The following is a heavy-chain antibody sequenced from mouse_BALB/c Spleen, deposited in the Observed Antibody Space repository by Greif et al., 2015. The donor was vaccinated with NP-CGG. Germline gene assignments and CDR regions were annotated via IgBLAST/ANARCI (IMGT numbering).Heavy chain of an antibody. CDR2: ISSGSSTI. Sequence: EVKVVESGGGLVQPGGSRKLSCAAFGFTFSSFGMHWVRQAPEKGLEWVAYISSGSSTIYYADTVKGRFTISRDNPKNTLFLQMTSLRSEDTAMYYCARLFDYWGQGTTLTVSS. CDR3: ARLFDY. J-gene: IGHJ2*01. V-gene: IGHV5-17*02. CDR1: GFTFSSFG.